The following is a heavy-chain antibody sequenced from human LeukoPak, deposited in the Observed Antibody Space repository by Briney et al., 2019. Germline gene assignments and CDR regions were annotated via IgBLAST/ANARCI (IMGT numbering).Heavy chain of an antibody. CDR1: GGTFSSYA. V-gene: IGHV1-69*13. CDR3: ARPRATVEAFDY. Sequence: VKPSCTASGGTFSSYAISWVRQAPGQGLEWMGEIIPIFGTANYAQKFQGRVTITADESTSTAYMELSSLRSEDTAVYYCARPRATVEAFDYWGQGTLVTVSS. CDR2: IIPIFGTA. D-gene: IGHD6-19*01. J-gene: IGHJ4*02.